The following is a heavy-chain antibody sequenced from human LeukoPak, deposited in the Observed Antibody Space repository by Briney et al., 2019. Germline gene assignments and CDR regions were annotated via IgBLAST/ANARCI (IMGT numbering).Heavy chain of an antibody. V-gene: IGHV3-11*04. CDR1: GFTFSDYY. CDR2: ISSSGIDI. D-gene: IGHD6-6*01. Sequence: GGSLRLYCAASGFTFSDYYMSWIRQAPGKGLEWVSHISSSGIDIYYADSVKGRFTISRDNAKNSLYLQMNSLRAEDTAVYYCARDWSSSSFVFFDYWGQGTLVTVSS. CDR3: ARDWSSSSFVFFDY. J-gene: IGHJ4*02.